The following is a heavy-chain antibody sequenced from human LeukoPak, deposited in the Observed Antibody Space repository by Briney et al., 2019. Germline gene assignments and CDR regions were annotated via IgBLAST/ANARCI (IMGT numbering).Heavy chain of an antibody. CDR1: GGTFSSYA. CDR2: IIPILGIA. Sequence: ASVKVSCKASGGTFSSYAISWVRQAPGQGLEWMGRIIPILGIANYAQKFQGRVTTTADKSTSTAYMELSSLRSEDTAVYYCARDMTLGYWGQGTLVTVSS. D-gene: IGHD3-16*01. CDR3: ARDMTLGY. J-gene: IGHJ4*02. V-gene: IGHV1-69*04.